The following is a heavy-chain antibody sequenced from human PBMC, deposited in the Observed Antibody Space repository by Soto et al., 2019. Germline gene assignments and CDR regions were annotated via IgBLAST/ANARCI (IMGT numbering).Heavy chain of an antibody. V-gene: IGHV1-18*04. CDR1: GYRFTSDA. J-gene: IGHJ3*01. CDR3: AIEKSLDTRTAFDV. CDR2: VSPHNDNR. Sequence: QVQLVQSGAALKRPGASVRLSCKASGYRFTSDAIVWVRQAPGQGLEWIGWVSPHNDNRNYAQKFRDRVTMSTDTSPSTAHMELRRLRSDDTAVYYWAIEKSLDTRTAFDVWGQGKMVTVS. D-gene: IGHD5-18*01.